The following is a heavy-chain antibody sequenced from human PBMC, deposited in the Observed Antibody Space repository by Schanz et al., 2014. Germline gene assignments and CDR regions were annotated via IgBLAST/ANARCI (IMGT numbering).Heavy chain of an antibody. Sequence: VQLVESGGGLVQPGRSLRLSCAASGFTFSSSGMHWVRQAPGKGLEWVAFIPSDESNKYYIDSVKGRFTISRDNSRDTMFLQMNTLRPDDTAVYYCAKDEGYTYGYIFDYWGQGTLVTVSS. CDR3: AKDEGYTYGYIFDY. D-gene: IGHD5-18*01. CDR2: IPSDESNK. CDR1: GFTFSSSG. V-gene: IGHV3-30*02. J-gene: IGHJ4*02.